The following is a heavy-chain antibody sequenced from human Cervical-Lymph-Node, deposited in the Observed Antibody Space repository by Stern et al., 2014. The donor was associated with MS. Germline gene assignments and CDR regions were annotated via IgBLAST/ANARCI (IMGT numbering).Heavy chain of an antibody. CDR1: GFTFNKYA. CDR2: ISGSGSSI. CDR3: AKQYFDSSGYSYYYGMDV. Sequence: EVQLVESGGDLVQPGGSLRLSCAASGFTFNKYALNWVRPAPGKGLEWVSTISGSGSSIYYADSVKGRFTISRDNAENTLYLQMHSLRAEDTAIYYCAKQYFDSSGYSYYYGMDVWGQGTTVTVSS. J-gene: IGHJ6*02. V-gene: IGHV3-23*04. D-gene: IGHD3-22*01.